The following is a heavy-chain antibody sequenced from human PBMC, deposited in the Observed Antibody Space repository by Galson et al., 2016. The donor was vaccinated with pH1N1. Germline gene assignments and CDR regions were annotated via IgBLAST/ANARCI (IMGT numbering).Heavy chain of an antibody. CDR2: ITKRPEGYTT. V-gene: IGHV3-72*01. J-gene: IGHJ4*02. CDR1: GFTFSTFG. Sequence: SLRLSCAASGFTFSTFGMTWVRQAPGKGLEWVGRITKRPEGYTTQDATSVKGRFIISREDSKDLLYLQMNSLKTEDTAVYYCTRENHHKFDYWGQGTLVTVSS. CDR3: TRENHHKFDY.